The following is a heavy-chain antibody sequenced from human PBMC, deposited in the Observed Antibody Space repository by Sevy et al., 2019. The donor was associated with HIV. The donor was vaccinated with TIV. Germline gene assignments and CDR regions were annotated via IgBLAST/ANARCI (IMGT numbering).Heavy chain of an antibody. V-gene: IGHV3-7*01. CDR3: AREGFSSGYAKGSGWYAYYYYGMDV. CDR2: IKQDGSEK. D-gene: IGHD6-19*01. CDR1: GFTFSSYW. Sequence: GGSLRLSCAASGFTFSSYWMSWVRQAPGKGLEWVANIKQDGSEKYYVDSVKGRFTISRDNAKNSLYLQMNSLRAEDTAVYYCAREGFSSGYAKGSGWYAYYYYGMDVGGQGTTVTVSS. J-gene: IGHJ6*02.